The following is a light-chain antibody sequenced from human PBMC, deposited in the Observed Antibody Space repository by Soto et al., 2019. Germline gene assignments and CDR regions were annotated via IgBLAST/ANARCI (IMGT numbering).Light chain of an antibody. CDR1: QYINTR. CDR3: HPRQSWPRT. V-gene: IGKV3-11*01. Sequence: EIVLTQSPATLSSFPGDRVTLSCRASQYINTRLAWYQHRPGQAHRLLIYQTSIRAAGIPARFSASGSGTDFPLSIRDVQPDECALSYGHPRQSWPRTFSQGTKVDI. J-gene: IGKJ3*01. CDR2: QTS.